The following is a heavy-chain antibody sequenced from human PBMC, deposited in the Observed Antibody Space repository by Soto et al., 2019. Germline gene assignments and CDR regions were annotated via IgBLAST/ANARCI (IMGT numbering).Heavy chain of an antibody. CDR3: ARREYSSSSFDY. CDR1: GGSISSYY. J-gene: IGHJ4*02. V-gene: IGHV4-59*08. CDR2: IYYSGST. Sequence: SETLSLTCTVSGGSISSYYWSWIRQPPGKGLEWIGYIYYSGSTNYNPSLKSRVTISVDTSKNQFSLKLSSVTAADTAVYYCARREYSSSSFDYWGQGTLVTVSS. D-gene: IGHD6-6*01.